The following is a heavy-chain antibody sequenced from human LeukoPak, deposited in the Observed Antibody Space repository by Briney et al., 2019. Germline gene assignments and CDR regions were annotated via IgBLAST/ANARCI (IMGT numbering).Heavy chain of an antibody. CDR1: GFSFDDYA. CDR3: AKARTATTTVTHMFDP. J-gene: IGHJ5*02. CDR2: INWNSGSI. D-gene: IGHD4-11*01. V-gene: IGHV3-9*01. Sequence: PGRSLRLSCAASGFSFDDYAMHWVRQAPGKGLEWVSGINWNSGSIGYADSVKGRFTISRDNAKNSLYLQMNGLRAEDTALYYCAKARTATTTVTHMFDPWGQGTLVTVSS.